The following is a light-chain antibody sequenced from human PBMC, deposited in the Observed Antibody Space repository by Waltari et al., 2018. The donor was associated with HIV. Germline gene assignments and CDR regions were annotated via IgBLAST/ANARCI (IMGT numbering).Light chain of an antibody. CDR3: ATWDDSLNGV. CDR1: TSNIANND. V-gene: IGLV1-44*01. CDR2: MNN. Sequence: HSVLPQPPSASGTPAQTVILPCSGNTSNIANNDVTWYQHLPGSAPTLLIYMNNYRPSGVPDRFAGSRSGTSASLTISGLQIEDEAQYYCATWDDSLNGVFGAGTRLTVL. J-gene: IGLJ3*02.